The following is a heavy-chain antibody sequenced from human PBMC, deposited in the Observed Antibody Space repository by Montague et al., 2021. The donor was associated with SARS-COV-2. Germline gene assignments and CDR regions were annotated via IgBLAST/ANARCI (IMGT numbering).Heavy chain of an antibody. CDR3: APLGYCGSENYYRDN. CDR2: IYHSGST. J-gene: IGHJ4*02. CDR1: GGSISSRNW. Sequence: SETLSLTCAVSGGSISSRNWWSWVRQPPGKGLEWIGEIYHSGSTTYNPSLKSRVTISADKSKNQFSLNLSSVTAADTALYHCAPLGYCGSENYYRDNWGQGTLVTVSS. V-gene: IGHV4-4*02. D-gene: IGHD1-26*01.